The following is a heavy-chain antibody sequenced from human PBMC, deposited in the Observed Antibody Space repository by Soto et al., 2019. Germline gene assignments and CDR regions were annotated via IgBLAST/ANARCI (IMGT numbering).Heavy chain of an antibody. CDR2: IYYSGST. CDR3: ARKTVIIANFFDY. V-gene: IGHV4-31*03. J-gene: IGHJ4*02. D-gene: IGHD3-10*01. CDR1: GGSISSGGYY. Sequence: PSETLSLTCTVSGGSISSGGYYWSWIRQHPGKGLEWIGYIYYSGSTYYNPSLKSRVTISADTSKNQFSLKLSSVTAADTAVCYCARKTVIIANFFDYWGQGTLVTVSS.